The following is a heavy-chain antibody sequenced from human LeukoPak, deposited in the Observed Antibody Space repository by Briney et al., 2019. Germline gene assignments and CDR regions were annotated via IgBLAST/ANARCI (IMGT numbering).Heavy chain of an antibody. CDR2: ISTSSYI. Sequence: GGSLRLSCAASGFIFSSYSMNWVRQAPGKGLEWVSSISTSSYIYYADSVKGRFTISRDNAKNSLYLQMNSLRAEDTAVYYCASPGGQQLERVYFDYWGQGTLVTVSS. J-gene: IGHJ4*02. V-gene: IGHV3-21*04. CDR3: ASPGGQQLERVYFDY. D-gene: IGHD6-13*01. CDR1: GFIFSSYS.